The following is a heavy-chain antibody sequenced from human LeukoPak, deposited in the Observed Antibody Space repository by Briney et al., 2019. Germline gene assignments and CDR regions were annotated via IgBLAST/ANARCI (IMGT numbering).Heavy chain of an antibody. CDR1: GFTFSSYS. Sequence: GGSLRLSCAASGFTFSSYSMNWVRQAPGKGLEWVSSISSSSSYIYYADSVKGRFTISRDNAKNSLYLQMNSLRAEDTAVYYCAREQLGVDMDVWGKGTTVTVSS. CDR2: ISSSSSYI. V-gene: IGHV3-21*01. CDR3: AREQLGVDMDV. D-gene: IGHD6-6*01. J-gene: IGHJ6*03.